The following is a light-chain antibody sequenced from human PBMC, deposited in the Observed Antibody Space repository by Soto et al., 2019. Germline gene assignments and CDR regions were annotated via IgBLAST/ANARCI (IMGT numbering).Light chain of an antibody. V-gene: IGLV2-23*01. J-gene: IGLJ2*01. CDR2: EGS. Sequence: QSALTQPASVSGSPGQSITISCTGTSSDVGSYNLVSWYQQHPGKAPKLMIYEGSKRPSGVSNRFSGSKSGNTASLTISGLQAEDEADYYSCSYAGSSTSHVVFGGGTKVTVL. CDR3: CSYAGSSTSHVV. CDR1: SSDVGSYNL.